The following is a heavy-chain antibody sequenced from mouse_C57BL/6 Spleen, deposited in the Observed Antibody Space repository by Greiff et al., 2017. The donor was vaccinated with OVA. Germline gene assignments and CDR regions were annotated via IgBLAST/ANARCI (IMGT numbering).Heavy chain of an antibody. Sequence: VQLQQSGTELVKPGASVKLSCKASGYTFTSYWMHWVKQRPGQGLEWIGNINPSNGGTNYNEKFKSKATLTVDKSSSTAYMQLSSLTSEDSAVYYCARWPHYYGSSYVLFAYWGQGTLVTVSA. CDR2: INPSNGGT. J-gene: IGHJ3*01. CDR1: GYTFTSYW. CDR3: ARWPHYYGSSYVLFAY. V-gene: IGHV1-53*01. D-gene: IGHD1-1*01.